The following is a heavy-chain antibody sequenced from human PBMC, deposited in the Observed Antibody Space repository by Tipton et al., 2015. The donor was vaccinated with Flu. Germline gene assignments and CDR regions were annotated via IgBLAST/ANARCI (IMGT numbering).Heavy chain of an antibody. J-gene: IGHJ5*02. CDR2: AYYRGSP. CDR3: ARRDYSNYVSEPKNWFNP. Sequence: TLSLTCTVSGGSISSRTDYWVWIRQPPGKRLEWIGSAYYRGSPTKNPSLKSRVTISVDMSKNQFSLRLSSVTAADTAVYYCARRDYSNYVSEPKNWFNPWGQGTLVTVSS. V-gene: IGHV4-39*01. CDR1: GGSISSRTDY. D-gene: IGHD4-11*01.